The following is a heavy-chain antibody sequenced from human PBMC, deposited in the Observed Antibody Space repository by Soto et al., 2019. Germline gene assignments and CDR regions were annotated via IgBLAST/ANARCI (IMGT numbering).Heavy chain of an antibody. V-gene: IGHV3-48*02. J-gene: IGHJ6*02. CDR3: ARLYYDYV. CDR2: ISYDSDTI. Sequence: PGGSLRLSCAGSGFTFGTYSMNWVRQAAGKGLEWIAYISYDSDTIQYADSVKGRFTISRDNAKNSLYLQMNSLRDEDTAVYYCARLYYDYVWGQGTTVTVPS. CDR1: GFTFGTYS. D-gene: IGHD3-3*01.